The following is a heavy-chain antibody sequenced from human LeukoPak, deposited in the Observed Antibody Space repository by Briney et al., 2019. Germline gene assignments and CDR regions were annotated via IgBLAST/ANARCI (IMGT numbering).Heavy chain of an antibody. V-gene: IGHV3-21*01. CDR3: ARDDSSSWGTSGSYQNWFDP. CDR1: GFTFSSYS. J-gene: IGHJ5*02. D-gene: IGHD3-10*01. Sequence: GGSLRLSCAASGFTFSSYSMNWVRQAPGKGLEWVSSISSSSSYIYYADSVKGRFTISRDNAKNSLYLQMNSLRAEDTAVYYCARDDSSSWGTSGSYQNWFDPWGQGTLVTVSS. CDR2: ISSSSSYI.